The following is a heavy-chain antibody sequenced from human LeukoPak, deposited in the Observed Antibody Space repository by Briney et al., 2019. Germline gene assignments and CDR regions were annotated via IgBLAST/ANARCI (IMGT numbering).Heavy chain of an antibody. Sequence: SVTLSCTASVGTFTIYAISWVRQAPGQGLGWVGGIIPIFGTANYEQKFQGRVTITADESTSTAYMELSSLRSEDTAVYYCARDRVGRVGATDYWGQGTLVTVSS. CDR1: VGTFTIYA. CDR3: ARDRVGRVGATDY. V-gene: IGHV1-69*13. D-gene: IGHD1-26*01. J-gene: IGHJ4*02. CDR2: IIPIFGTA.